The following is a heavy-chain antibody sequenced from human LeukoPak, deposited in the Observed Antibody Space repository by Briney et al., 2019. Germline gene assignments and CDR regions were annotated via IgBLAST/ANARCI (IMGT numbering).Heavy chain of an antibody. J-gene: IGHJ3*02. CDR1: GFTFSDYY. V-gene: IGHV3-11*06. Sequence: GGSLRLSCAASGFTFSDYYMSWIRQAPGKGLEWVSYISSSSSYTNYADSVKGRFTISRDNAKSSLYLQMNSLRAEDTAVYYCARDWNDAFDIWGQGTMVTVSS. CDR2: ISSSSSYT. D-gene: IGHD1-1*01. CDR3: ARDWNDAFDI.